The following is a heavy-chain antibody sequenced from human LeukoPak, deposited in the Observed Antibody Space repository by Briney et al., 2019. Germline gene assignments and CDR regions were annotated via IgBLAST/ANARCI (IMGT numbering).Heavy chain of an antibody. D-gene: IGHD2-15*01. Sequence: GGSLRLSCAASGFTFSSYAMSWVRQAPGKGLEWVSGISGSADSTYYADSVKGRFTISRGNSKNTLFLQMNSLRAEDTALYYCAKGRGFCSGGSCYYYYYIDVWGKGTTVTVSS. CDR2: ISGSADST. CDR3: AKGRGFCSGGSCYYYYYIDV. CDR1: GFTFSSYA. J-gene: IGHJ6*03. V-gene: IGHV3-23*01.